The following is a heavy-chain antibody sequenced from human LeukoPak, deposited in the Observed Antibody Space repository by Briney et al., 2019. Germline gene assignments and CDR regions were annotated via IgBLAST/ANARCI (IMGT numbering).Heavy chain of an antibody. CDR1: GFTVSSNS. CDR3: AKFLGSYGDYDGFDY. D-gene: IGHD4-17*01. J-gene: IGHJ4*02. V-gene: IGHV3-23*01. Sequence: GGSLRLSCTVSGFTVSSNSMSWVRQAPGKVLEWVSTISGSGGRTHYADSVKGRFTISRDNSKNTLYLQMNSLRAEDTAVYYCAKFLGSYGDYDGFDYWGQGTLVTVSS. CDR2: ISGSGGRT.